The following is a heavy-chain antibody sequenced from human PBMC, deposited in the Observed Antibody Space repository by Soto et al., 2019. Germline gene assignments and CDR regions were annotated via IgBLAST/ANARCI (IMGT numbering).Heavy chain of an antibody. J-gene: IGHJ4*02. Sequence: QVQLVESGGGVVQPGRSLRLSCAASGFTFRSYAMHWVRQAPGKGLEWVAVISYDGSNKYYADSVKGRFTISRDNSKNTLYLQMNSLRAEDTAVYYCARGGIAAAMQDYFDYWGQGTLVTVSS. CDR2: ISYDGSNK. CDR3: ARGGIAAAMQDYFDY. V-gene: IGHV3-30-3*01. D-gene: IGHD2-2*01. CDR1: GFTFRSYA.